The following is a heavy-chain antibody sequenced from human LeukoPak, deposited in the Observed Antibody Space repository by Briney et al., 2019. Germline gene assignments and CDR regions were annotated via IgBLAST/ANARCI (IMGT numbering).Heavy chain of an antibody. D-gene: IGHD1-7*01. J-gene: IGHJ6*03. CDR1: GGSFSGYY. Sequence: SETLSLTCAVYGGSFSGYYWSWIRQPPGKGLEWIGEINHSGSTNYNPSLKSRVTISVGTSKNQFPLKLSSVTAADTAVYCCARRHWNYPYYYYMDVWGKGTTVTVSS. CDR2: INHSGST. V-gene: IGHV4-34*01. CDR3: ARRHWNYPYYYYMDV.